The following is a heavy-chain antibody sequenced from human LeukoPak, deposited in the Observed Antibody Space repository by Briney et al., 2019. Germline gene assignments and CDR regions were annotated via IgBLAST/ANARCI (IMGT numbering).Heavy chain of an antibody. D-gene: IGHD6-6*01. CDR3: ARGSPSLVDY. CDR1: GFTFSSYS. J-gene: IGHJ4*02. Sequence: GGSLRLSCAASGFTFSSYSMNWVRQAPGKGLEWVSSISSSSSYIYYADSVKGRFTISRDNAKDSLYLQMNSLRAEDTAVYYCARGSPSLVDYWGQGTLVTVSS. CDR2: ISSSSSYI. V-gene: IGHV3-21*01.